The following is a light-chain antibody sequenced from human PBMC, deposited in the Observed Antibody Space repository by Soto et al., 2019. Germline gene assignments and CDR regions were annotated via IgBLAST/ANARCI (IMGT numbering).Light chain of an antibody. CDR2: VNSDGSH. CDR3: QSWGAGDVV. Sequence: QPVLTQSPSASASLGASVKLTCTLSSGHSNYAIAWHQQQPEKGPRFLMKVNSDGSHIKGDGIPDRFSGSSSGAERYLTISSLQSEDEADFYCQSWGAGDVVFGGGTQLTVL. CDR1: SGHSNYA. V-gene: IGLV4-69*01. J-gene: IGLJ2*01.